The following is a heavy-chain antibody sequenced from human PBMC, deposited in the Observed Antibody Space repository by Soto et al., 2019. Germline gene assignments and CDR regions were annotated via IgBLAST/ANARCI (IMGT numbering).Heavy chain of an antibody. D-gene: IGHD4-17*01. J-gene: IGHJ5*02. CDR3: ARDPGYGDPRGWFDP. CDR2: INSDGSST. Sequence: EVQLVESGGGLVQPGGSLRLSCAASGFTFSSYWMHWVRQAPGKGLVWVSRINSDGSSTSYADSVKGRFTISRDNAKNTLYLQMNSLRAEDTAVYYCARDPGYGDPRGWFDPWGQGTLVTVSS. CDR1: GFTFSSYW. V-gene: IGHV3-74*01.